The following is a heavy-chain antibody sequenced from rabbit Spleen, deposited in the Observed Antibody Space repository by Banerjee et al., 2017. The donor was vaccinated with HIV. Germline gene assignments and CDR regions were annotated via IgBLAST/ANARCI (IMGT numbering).Heavy chain of an antibody. D-gene: IGHD4-1*01. CDR3: ATLGAGVAWMYDL. J-gene: IGHJ6*01. V-gene: IGHV1S45*01. CDR2: IDTSDGDT. Sequence: QEQLVESGGGLVKPGGTLTLTCTVSGFSFSSNWICWVRQAPGKGLEWIACIDTSDGDTDYANWPKGRFTISETSSTTVTLQMTSLTAADTATYFCATLGAGVAWMYDLWGPGTLVTVS. CDR1: GFSFSSNW.